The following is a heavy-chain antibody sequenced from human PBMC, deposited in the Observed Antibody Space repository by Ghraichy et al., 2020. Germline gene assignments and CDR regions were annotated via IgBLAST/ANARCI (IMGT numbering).Heavy chain of an antibody. Sequence: SETLSLTCAVYGGSFSGYYWSWIRQPPGKGLEWIGEINHSGSTNYNPSLKSRVTISVDTSENQFSLKLSSVTAADTAVYYCARIHYDYVWGSYPGYFDYWGQGTLVTVSS. CDR3: ARIHYDYVWGSYPGYFDY. D-gene: IGHD3-16*02. CDR2: INHSGST. J-gene: IGHJ4*02. V-gene: IGHV4-34*01. CDR1: GGSFSGYY.